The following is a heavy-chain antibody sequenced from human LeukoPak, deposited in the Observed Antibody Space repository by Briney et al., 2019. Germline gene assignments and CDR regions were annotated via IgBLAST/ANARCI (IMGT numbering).Heavy chain of an antibody. J-gene: IGHJ3*02. CDR2: INPNSGGT. V-gene: IGHV1-2*02. Sequence: ASVKVSCKASGYTFTSYGISWVRQAPGQGLEWMGWINPNSGGTNYAQKFQGRVTMTRDTSISTAYMELSRLRSDDTAVYYCASLTMVTSVYAFDIWGQGTMVTVSS. CDR1: GYTFTSYG. CDR3: ASLTMVTSVYAFDI. D-gene: IGHD4/OR15-4a*01.